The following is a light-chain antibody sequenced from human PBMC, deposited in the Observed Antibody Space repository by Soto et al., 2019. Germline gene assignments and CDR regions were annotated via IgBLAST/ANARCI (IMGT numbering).Light chain of an antibody. CDR2: DAF. CDR3: QQYATYPWT. J-gene: IGKJ1*01. CDR1: QSLSGW. V-gene: IGKV1-5*01. Sequence: DIQLTQTPSTLSSSIGDRVTNTCRASQSLSGWLAWYQQIPGKAPKLLISDAFRLESGVPSRFRGSASGTEFSLTISSLQPGDSATYYCQQYATYPWTFGRGTKVDIK.